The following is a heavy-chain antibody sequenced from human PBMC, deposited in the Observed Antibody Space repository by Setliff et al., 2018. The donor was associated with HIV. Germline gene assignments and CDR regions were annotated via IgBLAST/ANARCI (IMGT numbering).Heavy chain of an antibody. V-gene: IGHV4-31*03. CDR2: IFYTRTT. CDR1: GGSISSGGYY. Sequence: PSETLSLTCNVSGGSISSGGYYWSWLRQHPGKGLEWIGYIFYTRTTYYNPSLKSRVSVTRDTSISTVYMELSGLKSDDTAIYYCATTEGGYTINSDSSGSRYFDHWGQGTLVTVSS. J-gene: IGHJ4*02. D-gene: IGHD3-22*01. CDR3: ATTEGGYTINSDSSGSRYFDH.